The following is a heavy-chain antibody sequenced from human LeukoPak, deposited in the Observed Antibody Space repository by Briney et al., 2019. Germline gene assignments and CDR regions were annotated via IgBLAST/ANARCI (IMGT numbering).Heavy chain of an antibody. CDR1: GGSFSGYY. Sequence: SETLSLTCAVYGGSFSGYYWSWIRQPPGKGLEWIGEINHSGSTNYNPSLKSRVTISVGTSKNQFSLKLSSVTAADTAVYYCARGRGCGSTSCYYFDYWGQGTLVTVSS. CDR2: INHSGST. V-gene: IGHV4-34*01. J-gene: IGHJ4*02. CDR3: ARGRGCGSTSCYYFDY. D-gene: IGHD2-2*01.